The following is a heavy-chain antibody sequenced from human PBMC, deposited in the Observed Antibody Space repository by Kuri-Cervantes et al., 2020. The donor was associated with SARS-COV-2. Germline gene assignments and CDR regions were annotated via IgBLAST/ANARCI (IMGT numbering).Heavy chain of an antibody. CDR2: IFHRGTT. D-gene: IGHD4-17*01. CDR3: ARDVNYGDHVDYWYFDL. V-gene: IGHV4-4*02. Sequence: SETLSLTCTVSGDSISSTNWWSWVRQSPGKGLEWIGEIFHRGTTHYNPSLKSRVTMSIDKSKNQFSLKLTSVTAADTAVYYCARDVNYGDHVDYWYFDLWGRGTLVTVSS. J-gene: IGHJ2*01. CDR1: GDSISSTNW.